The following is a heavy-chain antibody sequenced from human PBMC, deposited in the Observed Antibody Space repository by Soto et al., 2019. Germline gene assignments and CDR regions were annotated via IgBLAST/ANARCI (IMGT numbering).Heavy chain of an antibody. Sequence: SLRLSCTASGFTFGDYAMSWVRQAPGKGLEWVGFIRSKAYGGTTEYAASVKGRFTISRDDSKSIAYLQMNSLKTEDTAVYSCNRDVDSAMVYYYYGMDVWGQGTTVTVSS. CDR3: NRDVDSAMVYYYYGMDV. J-gene: IGHJ6*02. V-gene: IGHV3-49*04. CDR2: IRSKAYGGTT. CDR1: GFTFGDYA. D-gene: IGHD5-18*01.